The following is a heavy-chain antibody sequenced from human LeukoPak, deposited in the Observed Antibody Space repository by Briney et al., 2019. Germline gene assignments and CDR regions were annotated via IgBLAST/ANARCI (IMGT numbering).Heavy chain of an antibody. CDR3: ARGLYSSSWYRPDETNWFDP. Sequence: GGSLRFSCAASGFTFSSYWMHWVRQAPGKGLVWVSRINSDGSSTSYADSVKGRFTISRDNAKNTLYLQMNSLRAEDTAVYYCARGLYSSSWYRPDETNWFDPWGQGTLVTVSS. V-gene: IGHV3-74*01. CDR2: INSDGSST. CDR1: GFTFSSYW. D-gene: IGHD6-13*01. J-gene: IGHJ5*02.